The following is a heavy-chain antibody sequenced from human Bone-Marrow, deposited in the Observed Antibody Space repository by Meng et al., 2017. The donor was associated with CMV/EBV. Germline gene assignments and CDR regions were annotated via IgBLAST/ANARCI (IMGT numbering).Heavy chain of an antibody. CDR1: GFTFSSYA. CDR3: ARERLVVPAAINSWFDP. CDR2: ISYDGSNK. D-gene: IGHD2-2*01. Sequence: GGSLRLSCAASGFTFSSYAMHWVRQAPGKGLDWVAVISYDGSNKHNADSVKGRFTISRDKSKNTLYLQMNSLRAEEKAIYYCARERLVVPAAINSWFDPWGQGTLVTVSS. V-gene: IGHV3-30-3*01. J-gene: IGHJ5*02.